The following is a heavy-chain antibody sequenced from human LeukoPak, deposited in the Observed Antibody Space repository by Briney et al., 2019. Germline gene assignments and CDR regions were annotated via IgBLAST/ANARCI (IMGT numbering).Heavy chain of an antibody. CDR1: GGTFSSYA. CDR2: IIPILGIA. CDR3: ARSRERSSSLEYYFDY. V-gene: IGHV1-69*04. D-gene: IGHD6-13*01. Sequence: SPVKVSCKASGGTFSSYAISWVRQAPGQGLEWMGRIIPILGIANYAQKFQGRVTITADKSTSTAYMELSSLRSEDTAVYYCARSRERSSSLEYYFDYWGQGTLVTVSS. J-gene: IGHJ4*02.